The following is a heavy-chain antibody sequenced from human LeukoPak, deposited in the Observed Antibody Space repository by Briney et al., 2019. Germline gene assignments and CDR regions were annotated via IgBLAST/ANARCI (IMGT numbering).Heavy chain of an antibody. Sequence: NPSETLSLTCAVYGGSFSGYYWSWIRQPPGKGLEWIGYIYYSGSTNYNPSLKSRVTISVDTSKNQFSLKLSSVTAADTAVYYCARDEYNWNDENWFDPWGQGTLVTVSS. CDR1: GGSFSGYY. J-gene: IGHJ5*02. D-gene: IGHD1-20*01. CDR3: ARDEYNWNDENWFDP. CDR2: IYYSGST. V-gene: IGHV4-59*01.